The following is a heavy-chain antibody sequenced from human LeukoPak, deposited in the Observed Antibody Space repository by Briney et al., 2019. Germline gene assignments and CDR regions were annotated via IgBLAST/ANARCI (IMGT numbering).Heavy chain of an antibody. CDR3: ARDLQRIAVIPRGCGNWYFDL. Sequence: ASVKVSCKASGYTFTSYYMRWVRQAPGQGLEWMGIINPSGGSTSYAQKFQGRVTMTRDTSTSTVYMELSSLRSEGTAVYYCARDLQRIAVIPRGCGNWYFDLWGRGTLVTVSS. CDR2: INPSGGST. D-gene: IGHD6-19*01. J-gene: IGHJ2*01. CDR1: GYTFTSYY. V-gene: IGHV1-46*01.